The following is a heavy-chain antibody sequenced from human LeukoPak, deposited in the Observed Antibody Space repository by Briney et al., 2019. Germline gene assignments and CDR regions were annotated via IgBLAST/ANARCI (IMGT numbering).Heavy chain of an antibody. CDR3: ARSYYDFWSGYYGDNWFDP. V-gene: IGHV4-39*01. D-gene: IGHD3-3*01. CDR2: IYYSGST. CDR1: GGSISSYY. J-gene: IGHJ5*02. Sequence: SETLSPTCTVSGGSISSYYWGWIRQPPGKGLEWIGSIYYSGSTYYNPSLKGRVTISVDTSKNQFSLKLSSVTAADTAVYYCARSYYDFWSGYYGDNWFDPWGQGTLVTVSS.